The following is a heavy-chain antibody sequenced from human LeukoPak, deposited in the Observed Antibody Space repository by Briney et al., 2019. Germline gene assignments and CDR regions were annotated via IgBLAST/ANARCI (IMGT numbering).Heavy chain of an antibody. J-gene: IGHJ4*02. V-gene: IGHV3-23*01. CDR2: ISDSGGST. CDR3: ARDREEELLRGDY. Sequence: GGSLRLSCAASGFTFSSYAMSWVRQAPGKGLEWVSAISDSGGSTYYADSVKGRFTISRDNSKNTLYLQMNSLRAEDTAVYYCARDREEELLRGDYWGQGTLVTVSS. CDR1: GFTFSSYA. D-gene: IGHD1-26*01.